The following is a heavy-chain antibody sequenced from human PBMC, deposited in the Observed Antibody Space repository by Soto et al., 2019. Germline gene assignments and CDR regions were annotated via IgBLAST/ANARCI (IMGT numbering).Heavy chain of an antibody. D-gene: IGHD2-8*01. CDR2: IKQDGSEK. CDR1: EFTFSNYA. CDR3: ARDSDVGMVYAILDY. V-gene: IGHV3-7*01. J-gene: IGHJ4*02. Sequence: GGSLRLSCAASEFTFSNYAMSWVRQAPGKGLEWVANIKQDGSEKYYVDSVKGRFTISRDNAKNSLYLQMNSLRAEDTAVYYCARDSDVGMVYAILDYWGQGTLVTVSS.